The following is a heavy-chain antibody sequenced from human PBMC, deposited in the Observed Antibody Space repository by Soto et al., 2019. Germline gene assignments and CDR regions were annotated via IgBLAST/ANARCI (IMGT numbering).Heavy chain of an antibody. CDR1: GGSISNYY. CDR2: IYYSGST. CDR3: ARENISTSCYFDY. Sequence: SDTLSLTCTVSGGSISNYYWSWIRHPPGKKLEWIGYIYYSGSTYYNPSLKSRVTISVDTSKNQFSLKLSSVTAADTAVYYCARENISTSCYFDYWGQGTLVTVSS. D-gene: IGHD2-2*01. V-gene: IGHV4-59*12. J-gene: IGHJ4*02.